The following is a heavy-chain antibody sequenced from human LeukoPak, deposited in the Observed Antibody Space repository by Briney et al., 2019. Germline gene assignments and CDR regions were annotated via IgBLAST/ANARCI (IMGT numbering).Heavy chain of an antibody. CDR3: AKGGHYSFFDY. CDR1: GFTFSSYG. D-gene: IGHD4-11*01. V-gene: IGHV3-30*18. J-gene: IGHJ4*02. Sequence: GGSLRLSCAASGFTFSSYGMHWVRQAPGKGLEWEAVISYDGSNKYYADSVKGRFTISRDNSKNTHYLQMSSMRAEDTGIYYCAKGGHYSFFDYWGQGTLVTISS. CDR2: ISYDGSNK.